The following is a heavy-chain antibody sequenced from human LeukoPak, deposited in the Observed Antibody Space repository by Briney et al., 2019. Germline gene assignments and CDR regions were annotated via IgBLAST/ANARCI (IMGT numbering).Heavy chain of an antibody. D-gene: IGHD6-19*01. Sequence: PGGSLRLSCAASGFTVSSNYMSWVRQAPGKGLEWVSVIYSGGSTYYADSVKGRFTISRDNSKNTLYLQMNSLRAEDTAVYCCARQQWLADPIDYWGQGTLVTVSS. J-gene: IGHJ4*02. CDR1: GFTVSSNY. CDR2: IYSGGST. V-gene: IGHV3-66*04. CDR3: ARQQWLADPIDY.